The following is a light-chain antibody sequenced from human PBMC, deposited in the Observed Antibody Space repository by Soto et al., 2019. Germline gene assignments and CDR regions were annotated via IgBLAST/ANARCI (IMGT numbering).Light chain of an antibody. V-gene: IGKV3-15*01. CDR2: EAS. J-gene: IGKJ2*01. CDR1: QSIRSN. Sequence: EIVMTQSPATLSVSPGERATLACRASQSIRSNLAWYRHEPGQAPSLLIYEASTRATGIPARFSGSGSGTEFTLTISSLQSEDFGIYYCHQYDNWPFTFGQGTKLEI. CDR3: HQYDNWPFT.